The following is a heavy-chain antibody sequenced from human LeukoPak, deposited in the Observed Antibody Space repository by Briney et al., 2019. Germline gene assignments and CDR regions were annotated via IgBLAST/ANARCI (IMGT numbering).Heavy chain of an antibody. Sequence: GGSPRLSCAASGFTFSSYAMSWVRQAPGKGLEWVSAISGPGGSWDYADSVKGRFTISRDNSKNTLFLQMNSLRAEDTAIYYCAKKVGLVSAPLYYFDVWGQGTLVTVSS. D-gene: IGHD5/OR15-5a*01. V-gene: IGHV3-23*01. CDR3: AKKVGLVSAPLYYFDV. J-gene: IGHJ4*02. CDR2: ISGPGGSW. CDR1: GFTFSSYA.